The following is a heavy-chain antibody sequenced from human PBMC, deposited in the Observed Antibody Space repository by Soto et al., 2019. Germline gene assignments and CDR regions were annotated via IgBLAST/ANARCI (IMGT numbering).Heavy chain of an antibody. D-gene: IGHD3-3*01. Sequence: SETLSLTCTVSGGSLSSYYWSWIRQPAGKGLEWIGRIYTSGITNYNPSLMNRVTLSVDTSKNQFSLKLTSVTAADTAVYYCARAFVYYDFWSGYRNYYYYYGMDVWSQGTTVTVSS. V-gene: IGHV4-4*07. CDR2: IYTSGIT. CDR1: GGSLSSYY. J-gene: IGHJ6*02. CDR3: ARAFVYYDFWSGYRNYYYYYGMDV.